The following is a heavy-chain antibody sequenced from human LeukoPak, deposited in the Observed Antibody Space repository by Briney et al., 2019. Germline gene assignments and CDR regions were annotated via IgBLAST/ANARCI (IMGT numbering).Heavy chain of an antibody. D-gene: IGHD2-15*01. V-gene: IGHV3-30*18. Sequence: PGGSLRLSCAASGFTFGSYGMHWVRQAPGKGLEWVAIVSRDGSAQYYGDSVKGRFTSSRDNSENTLYLQMNSLRAEDTALYYCAKESDSYYFDYWGQGSLVTVPS. CDR1: GFTFGSYG. CDR3: AKESDSYYFDY. CDR2: VSRDGSAQ. J-gene: IGHJ4*02.